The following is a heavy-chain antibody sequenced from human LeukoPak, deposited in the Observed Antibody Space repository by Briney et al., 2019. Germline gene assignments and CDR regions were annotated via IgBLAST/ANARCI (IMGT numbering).Heavy chain of an antibody. CDR2: KWNDGINK. V-gene: IGHV3-33*01. D-gene: IGHD6-19*01. CDR1: GFTFSTHG. J-gene: IGHJ2*01. CDR3: ARDGAAVAGQVFRYFDL. Sequence: PGGSLRLSFAAPGFTFSTHGIQWVRKAPAKGLECVAFKWNDGINKYYADSVKGRFTISRDNSKNTLYLQMNSLRAEDTAVYYCARDGAAVAGQVFRYFDLWGRGTLVTVSS.